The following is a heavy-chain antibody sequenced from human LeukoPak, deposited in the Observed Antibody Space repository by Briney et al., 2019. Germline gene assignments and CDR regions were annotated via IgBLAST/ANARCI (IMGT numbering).Heavy chain of an antibody. J-gene: IGHJ4*02. V-gene: IGHV3-30-3*02. D-gene: IGHD3-16*01. Sequence: GGSLRLSCAASGFTFSNYAMHWVRQAPGKGLEWVAVISYDGSNKYYADSVKGRFTISRDNSKNTLYLQMNSLRAEDTAVYYCAKSFLGFIDYWGQGTLVTVSS. CDR2: ISYDGSNK. CDR1: GFTFSNYA. CDR3: AKSFLGFIDY.